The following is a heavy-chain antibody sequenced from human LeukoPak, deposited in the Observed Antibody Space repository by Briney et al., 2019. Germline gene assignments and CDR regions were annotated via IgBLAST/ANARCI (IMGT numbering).Heavy chain of an antibody. CDR3: AKRLNINYFEH. D-gene: IGHD2/OR15-2a*01. CDR1: GFSLSTSS. CDR2: IYPDSSDT. J-gene: IGHJ4*02. Sequence: GGSLRLSCVASGFSLSTSSMAWVRQAPGGRPEWVSDIYPDSSDTYYADSVKGRFSISRDDSKNTLYLQMDSLRAEETATYYCAKRLNINYFEHWGQGTLVTVSS. V-gene: IGHV3-23*03.